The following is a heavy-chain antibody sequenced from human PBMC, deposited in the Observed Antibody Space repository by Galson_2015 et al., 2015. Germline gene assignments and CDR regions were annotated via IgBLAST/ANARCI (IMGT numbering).Heavy chain of an antibody. V-gene: IGHV1-69*13. CDR2: IIPIFGTA. Sequence: SVKVSCKASGGTFSSYAISWVRQAPGQGLEWMGGIIPIFGTANYAQKFQGRVTITADESTSTAYMELSSLRSEDTAVYYCAREHNYDILTGRFDYWGQGTLVTVSS. CDR1: GGTFSSYA. D-gene: IGHD3-9*01. CDR3: AREHNYDILTGRFDY. J-gene: IGHJ4*02.